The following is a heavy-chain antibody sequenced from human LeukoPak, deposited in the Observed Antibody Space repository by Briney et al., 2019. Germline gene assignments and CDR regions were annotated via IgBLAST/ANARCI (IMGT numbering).Heavy chain of an antibody. V-gene: IGHV4-59*08. J-gene: IGHJ4*02. Sequence: SEPLSLTCTVSGGSITTYYWSWIRQPPGKGLEWIGYLYYSGYTNYNPSLKSRVTISVDTSKNQFSLKLSSVTAADTAVYYCARGRIYNSGRPDYWGQGTLVTVSS. D-gene: IGHD6-19*01. CDR2: LYYSGYT. CDR3: ARGRIYNSGRPDY. CDR1: GGSITTYY.